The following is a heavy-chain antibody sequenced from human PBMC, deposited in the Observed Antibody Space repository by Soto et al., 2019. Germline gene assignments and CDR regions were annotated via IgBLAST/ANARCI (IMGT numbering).Heavy chain of an antibody. D-gene: IGHD3-16*01. CDR3: ARLGFVGEGDF. CDR1: GYTFTNYD. Sequence: QVQLVQSGAEVKKPGASVKVSCKASGYTFTNYDIHWVRLAPGQGLEWMGWMNPSSRNRGYAQKFQGRVTMTSDTSTNTAYMELSSLSSEDTAIYYCARLGFVGEGDFWGQGILVTVSS. V-gene: IGHV1-8*01. J-gene: IGHJ4*02. CDR2: MNPSSRNR.